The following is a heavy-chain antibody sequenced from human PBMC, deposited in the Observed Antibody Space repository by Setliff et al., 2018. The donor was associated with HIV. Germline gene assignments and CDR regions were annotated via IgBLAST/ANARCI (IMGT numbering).Heavy chain of an antibody. V-gene: IGHV4-34*01. CDR3: ARGRMGDYGSGSYLP. Sequence: SETLSLTCAVYGGSFSGYYWSWVRQPPGKGLEWIGEINHSGSTNSNPSLKSRVTISADTSKNQFSLKLTSVTAADTAVYYCARGRMGDYGSGSYLPWGQGMLVTVSS. CDR2: INHSGST. D-gene: IGHD3-10*01. J-gene: IGHJ5*02. CDR1: GGSFSGYY.